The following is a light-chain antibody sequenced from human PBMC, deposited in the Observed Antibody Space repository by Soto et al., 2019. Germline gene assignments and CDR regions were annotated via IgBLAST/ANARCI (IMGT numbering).Light chain of an antibody. Sequence: DIQMTQSPSSLSSSVGDRVTITCRASQGISIYLAWYQQKPGKVPKFLIYGASTLQSGVPSRLSGSGSGTDFTLTITSLQAEDVATYYCQTYYSGLFTFGPGTKVDIK. J-gene: IGKJ3*01. CDR2: GAS. CDR1: QGISIY. CDR3: QTYYSGLFT. V-gene: IGKV1-27*01.